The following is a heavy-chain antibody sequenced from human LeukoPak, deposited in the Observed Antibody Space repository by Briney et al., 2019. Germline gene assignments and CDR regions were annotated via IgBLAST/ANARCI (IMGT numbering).Heavy chain of an antibody. J-gene: IGHJ4*02. CDR3: AKDLYRQLLDY. D-gene: IGHD1-26*01. V-gene: IGHV3-23*01. CDR2: ISDSGVST. Sequence: PGESLRLSCATSGFTFRSYWMNWVRQAPGKGLEWVSGISDSGVSTQYADSVKGRFTISRDNSKNTLYLQMNSLRAEDTAVYYCAKDLYRQLLDYWGQGTLITVSS. CDR1: GFTFRSYW.